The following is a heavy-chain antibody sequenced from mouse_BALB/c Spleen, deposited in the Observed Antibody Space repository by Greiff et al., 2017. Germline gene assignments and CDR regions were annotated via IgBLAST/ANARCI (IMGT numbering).Heavy chain of an antibody. Sequence: DVQLQESGAELVKPGASVKLSCTASGFNIKDTYMHWVKQRPEQGLEWIGRIDPANGNTKYDPKFQGKATITADTSSNTAYLQLSSLTSEDTAVYYCARDYGQRTFAYWGQGTLVTVSA. CDR3: ARDYGQRTFAY. D-gene: IGHD1-2*01. J-gene: IGHJ3*01. CDR1: GFNIKDTY. V-gene: IGHV14-3*02. CDR2: IDPANGNT.